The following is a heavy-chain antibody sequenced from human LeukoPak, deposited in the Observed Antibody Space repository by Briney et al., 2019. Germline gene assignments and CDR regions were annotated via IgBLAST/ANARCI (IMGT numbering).Heavy chain of an antibody. CDR1: GFTFSNYW. CDR3: ARDKVVGATKFDS. J-gene: IGHJ4*02. Sequence: GGSLTLSCAASGFTFSNYWMAWVRQAPGKGLEWVANIKLDGGEKYYVDSVKGRFTISRDNAENSLFLQMTGLRAEDTAVYYCARDKVVGATKFDSWGQGTLVYVSS. CDR2: IKLDGGEK. D-gene: IGHD1-26*01. V-gene: IGHV3-7*01.